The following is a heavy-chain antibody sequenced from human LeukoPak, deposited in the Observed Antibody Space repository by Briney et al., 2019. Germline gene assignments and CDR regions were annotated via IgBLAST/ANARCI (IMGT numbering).Heavy chain of an antibody. CDR2: INPNGGST. J-gene: IGHJ4*02. D-gene: IGHD3-16*01. Sequence: APVKTSCKASGYTFTNYYIHWVRQAPGQGLEWVGLINPNGGSTGCAQRFQGRVTVTTDTSTSTVYMELNSLGSEDTAVYYCARERRAWGEDFWGQGTLVTVSS. V-gene: IGHV1-46*01. CDR1: GYTFTNYY. CDR3: ARERRAWGEDF.